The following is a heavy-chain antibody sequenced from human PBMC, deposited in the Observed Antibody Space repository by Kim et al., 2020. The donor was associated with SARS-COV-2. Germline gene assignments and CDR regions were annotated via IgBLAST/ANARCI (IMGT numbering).Heavy chain of an antibody. Sequence: GESLKISCKGSGYSFTSYWIGWVRQMPGKGLEWMGIIYPGDSDTRYSPSFQGQVTISADKSISTAYLQWSSLKASDTAMYYCARLFYDFWSGVRYYYYGMDVWGEGTTDTVSS. CDR3: ARLFYDFWSGVRYYYYGMDV. V-gene: IGHV5-51*01. CDR2: IYPGDSDT. CDR1: GYSFTSYW. D-gene: IGHD3-3*01. J-gene: IGHJ6*04.